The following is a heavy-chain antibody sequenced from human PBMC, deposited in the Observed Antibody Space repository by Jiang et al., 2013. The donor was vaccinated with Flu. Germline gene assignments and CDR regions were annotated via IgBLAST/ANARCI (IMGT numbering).Heavy chain of an antibody. D-gene: IGHD3-16*01. V-gene: IGHV4-34*01. CDR1: GGSFSGYY. CDR2: INHSGST. CDR3: ASLPPRYYYYYYYMDV. Sequence: LLKPSETLSLTCAVYGGSFSGYYWSWIRQPPGKGLEWIGEINHSGSTNYNPSLKSRVTISVDTSKNQFSLKLSSVTAADTAVYYCASLPPRYYYYYYYMDVWGKGTTVTVSS. J-gene: IGHJ6*03.